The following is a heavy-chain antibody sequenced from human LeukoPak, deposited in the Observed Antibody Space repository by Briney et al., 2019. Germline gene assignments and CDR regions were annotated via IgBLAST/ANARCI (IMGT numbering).Heavy chain of an antibody. CDR2: INGNGDST. D-gene: IGHD6-13*01. V-gene: IGHV3-23*01. J-gene: IGHJ4*02. CDR3: AKMMVSIWFGALDD. CDR1: RFTFTNYA. Sequence: GGSLRLSCAASRFTFTNYAMSWVRQAPGKGLEWVSTINGNGDSTYYADSVKGRFTISRYNSKNTLYLQMNSLRAEDTAVYYCAKMMVSIWFGALDDWGQGTLVTVSS.